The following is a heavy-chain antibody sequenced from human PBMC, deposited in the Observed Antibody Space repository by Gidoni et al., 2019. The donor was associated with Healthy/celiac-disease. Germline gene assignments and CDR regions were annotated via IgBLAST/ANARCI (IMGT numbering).Heavy chain of an antibody. CDR1: GFTFDHYA. Sequence: EVQLVESGGVVVPPGGSLRLSCSASGFTFDHYAMHWVRQAPGKGLEVVSLISWDGGSTYYADSVKGRFTISRDNSKNSLYLQMNSLRAEDTALYYCAKDMGIFGVVTLFDYWGQGTLVTVSS. D-gene: IGHD3-3*01. V-gene: IGHV3-43D*04. CDR2: ISWDGGST. CDR3: AKDMGIFGVVTLFDY. J-gene: IGHJ4*02.